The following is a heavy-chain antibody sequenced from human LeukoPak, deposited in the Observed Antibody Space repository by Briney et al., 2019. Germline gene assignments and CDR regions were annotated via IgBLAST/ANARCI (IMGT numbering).Heavy chain of an antibody. CDR2: IKEDGSEK. V-gene: IGHV3-7*01. J-gene: IGHJ3*02. CDR1: GFTFSMNW. CDR3: ARDEYNWNVVAFDI. Sequence: GGSLRLSCAASGFTFSMNWMTWVRQAPGKGLEWVANIKEDGSEKYYVDSVKGRFTISRDNAKNSLYLQMNSLRAEDTAVYYCARDEYNWNVVAFDIWGQGTVVTVSS. D-gene: IGHD1-20*01.